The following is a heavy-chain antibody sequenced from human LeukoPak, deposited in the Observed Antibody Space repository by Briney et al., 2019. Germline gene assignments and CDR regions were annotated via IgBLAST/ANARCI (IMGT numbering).Heavy chain of an antibody. CDR3: ARDLHFIAARPGYFDY. J-gene: IGHJ4*02. CDR1: GFTFSSYW. CDR2: IKSDGSST. D-gene: IGHD6-6*01. Sequence: PGGSLRLSCAASGFTFSSYWMHWVRQAPGKGLVWVSRIKSDGSSTRYADSVKGRFTVSRDNAKNTLYLQMNSLRAEDTAVYYCARDLHFIAARPGYFDYWGQGTLVTVSS. V-gene: IGHV3-74*01.